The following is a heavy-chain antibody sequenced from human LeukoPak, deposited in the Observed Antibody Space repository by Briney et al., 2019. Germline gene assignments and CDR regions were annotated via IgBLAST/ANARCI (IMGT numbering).Heavy chain of an antibody. D-gene: IGHD7-27*01. CDR1: GGSVSSSSYY. V-gene: IGHV4-39*01. Sequence: SETLSLTCTVSGGSVSSSSYYWGWIRQPPGKGLEWIGSISYSGTNYNNPSLKSRVNISINTSKNQFSVKLTSVTPADTAMYYCASLGTLRSWGQGTLVTVSS. CDR3: ASLGTLRS. J-gene: IGHJ5*02. CDR2: ISYSGTN.